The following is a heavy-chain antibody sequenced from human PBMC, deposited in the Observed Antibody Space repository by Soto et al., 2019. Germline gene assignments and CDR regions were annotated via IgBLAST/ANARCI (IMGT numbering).Heavy chain of an antibody. CDR1: GGSFSGYY. CDR3: ARSIDP. J-gene: IGHJ5*02. V-gene: IGHV4-34*12. CDR2: ILHSGST. Sequence: SETLSLTCAVYGGSFSGYYWSWIRQPPGKGLEWIGEILHSGSTNYKPSLKSRVTISVDTSKNQFSLKLTSVTAADTAVYYCARSIDPWGQGTLVTVSS.